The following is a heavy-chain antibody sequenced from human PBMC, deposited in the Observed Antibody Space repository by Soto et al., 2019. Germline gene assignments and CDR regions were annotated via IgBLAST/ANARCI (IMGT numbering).Heavy chain of an antibody. CDR1: VFSFITYF. Sequence: WLSXRLSCSSSVFSFITYFRTWLRHAPGKGLELVSGISASGSNTYYADSVMGRFTISRYNSKNTLHLQMDSLGVDDTAVYYCAKSNDTGITDSRFEKWGPGTLVKVYS. V-gene: IGHV3-23*01. D-gene: IGHD1-20*01. CDR3: AKSNDTGITDSRFEK. J-gene: IGHJ4*02. CDR2: ISASGSNT.